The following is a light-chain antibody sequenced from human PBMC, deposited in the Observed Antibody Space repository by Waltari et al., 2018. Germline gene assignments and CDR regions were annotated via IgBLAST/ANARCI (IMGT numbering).Light chain of an antibody. Sequence: QSALTQPASVSGSPGQSITMSCTGTSTNIGSYALVSWYQQRPGKVPTLLLYEVTKRPSEISHRFSGSKSGNTASLTIAGLLPEDEADYYCSSYTSDATHVLFGGGTKLTVL. CDR3: SSYTSDATHVL. V-gene: IGLV2-23*02. CDR2: EVT. CDR1: STNIGSYAL. J-gene: IGLJ2*01.